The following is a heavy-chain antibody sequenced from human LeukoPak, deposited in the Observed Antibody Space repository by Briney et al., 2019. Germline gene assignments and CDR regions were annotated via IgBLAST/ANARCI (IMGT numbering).Heavy chain of an antibody. V-gene: IGHV3-9*01. D-gene: IGHD6-19*01. Sequence: GGSLRLSCAASGFTFDDYAMHWVRQAPGKGLEWVSGISWNSGSIGYADSVKGRFTIFRDNAKNSLYLQMNSLRAEDTALYYCAKDIGRAVAAIDYWGQGTLVTVSS. CDR1: GFTFDDYA. J-gene: IGHJ4*02. CDR3: AKDIGRAVAAIDY. CDR2: ISWNSGSI.